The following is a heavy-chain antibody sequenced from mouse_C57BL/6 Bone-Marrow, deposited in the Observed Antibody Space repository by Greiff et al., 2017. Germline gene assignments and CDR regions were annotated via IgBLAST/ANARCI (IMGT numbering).Heavy chain of an antibody. Sequence: VQLQQSGAELVRPGASVKLSCTASGFNINDDYIHWVKQRPEQGLEWIGWIDPEIGDTEYASKLQGKATITSYTSSNTAYLQLSRLTSEDTAVYYCSSFDGNYFDFWGQGTPLTGAS. V-gene: IGHV14-4*01. CDR3: SSFDGNYFDF. J-gene: IGHJ2*01. D-gene: IGHD2-3*01. CDR1: GFNINDDY. CDR2: IDPEIGDT.